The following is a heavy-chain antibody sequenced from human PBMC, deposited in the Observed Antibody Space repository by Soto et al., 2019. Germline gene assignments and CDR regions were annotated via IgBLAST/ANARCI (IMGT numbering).Heavy chain of an antibody. V-gene: IGHV3-66*01. D-gene: IGHD5-18*01. J-gene: IGHJ4*02. CDR2: IYSGGST. CDR3: ARDQGTQLWCFGVLDY. CDR1: GFTVSSNY. Sequence: EVQLVESGGGLVQPGGSLRLSCAASGFTVSSNYMSWVRQAPGKGLEWVSVIYSGGSTYYADSVKGRFTISRDNSKNTLYLQMNSLRAEYTAVYYCARDQGTQLWCFGVLDYWGQGTLVTVSS.